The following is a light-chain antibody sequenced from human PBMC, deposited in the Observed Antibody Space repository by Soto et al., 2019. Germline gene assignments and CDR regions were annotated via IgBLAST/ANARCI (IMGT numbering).Light chain of an antibody. CDR3: SSYTTSSTLV. J-gene: IGLJ2*01. CDR2: EVS. CDR1: SSDIGYYNY. V-gene: IGLV2-14*01. Sequence: QSALTQPASVSGSPEQSITISCTGTSSDIGYYNYVSWYQQYPGKAPKLMIYEVSNRPSGVSNRFSGSKSGNTASLTISGLQAEDEADYYCSSYTTSSTLVFGGGTKLTVL.